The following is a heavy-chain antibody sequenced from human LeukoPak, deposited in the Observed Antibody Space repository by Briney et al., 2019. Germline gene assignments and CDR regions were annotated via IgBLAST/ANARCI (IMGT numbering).Heavy chain of an antibody. V-gene: IGHV3-48*03. D-gene: IGHD1-26*01. J-gene: IGHJ4*02. CDR3: AKGTLGATLDYFDY. CDR1: GFTFSSYE. CDR2: ISSSGSTI. Sequence: PGGSLRLSCAASGFTFSSYEMNWVRQAPGKGLEWVSYISSSGSTIYYADSVKGRFTISRDNSKNTLYLQMNSLRAEDTAVYYCAKGTLGATLDYFDYWGQGTLVTVSS.